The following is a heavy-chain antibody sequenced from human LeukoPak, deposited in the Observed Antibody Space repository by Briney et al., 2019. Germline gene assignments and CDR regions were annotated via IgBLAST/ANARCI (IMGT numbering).Heavy chain of an antibody. D-gene: IGHD3-10*01. Sequence: PSETLSLTCTVFGGSSSSYYWSWIRQPPGKGLEWIGYIYYSGSTNYNPSLKSRVTISVDTSKNQFSLKLSSVTAADTAVYYCARIRGVIMEYYFDYWGQGTLVTVSS. CDR2: IYYSGST. CDR3: ARIRGVIMEYYFDY. CDR1: GGSSSSYY. J-gene: IGHJ4*02. V-gene: IGHV4-59*01.